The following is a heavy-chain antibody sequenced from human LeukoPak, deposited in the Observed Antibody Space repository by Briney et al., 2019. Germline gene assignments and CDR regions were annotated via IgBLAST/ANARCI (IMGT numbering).Heavy chain of an antibody. D-gene: IGHD4-17*01. Sequence: QSGGSLRLSCAASGFTFSSYGMHWVRQAPGKGLEWVAVISYDGSNKYYADSVKGRFTISRDNSKNTLYLQMNSLRAEDTAVYYCARADYGDYRLSYWGQGTLVTVSS. CDR3: ARADYGDYRLSY. CDR1: GFTFSSYG. V-gene: IGHV3-30*03. J-gene: IGHJ4*02. CDR2: ISYDGSNK.